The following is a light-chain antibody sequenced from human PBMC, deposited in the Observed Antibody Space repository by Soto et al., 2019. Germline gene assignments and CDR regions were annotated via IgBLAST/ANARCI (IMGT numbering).Light chain of an antibody. CDR3: QKYDNAPLT. CDR1: QDISTY. Sequence: DIQMTPAPSSLSASVGDRVTITCRARQDISTYLAWYQQKPGKVPKLLISAAYTLQSGVPPRFSGSGSGTDFTLTISSLQPEDVATYYCQKYDNAPLTFCGGTKVEIK. CDR2: AAY. J-gene: IGKJ4*01. V-gene: IGKV1-27*01.